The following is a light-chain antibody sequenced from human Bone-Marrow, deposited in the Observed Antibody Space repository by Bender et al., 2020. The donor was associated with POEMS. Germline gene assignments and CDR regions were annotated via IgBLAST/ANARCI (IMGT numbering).Light chain of an antibody. CDR3: QSFDTSLSGWV. CDR1: SSNIGAGYD. CDR2: GNS. J-gene: IGLJ3*02. V-gene: IGLV1-40*01. Sequence: QSVLTQPPSVSGAPGQRVTISCTGSSSNIGAGYDVHWYQQLPGTAPKLLIYGNSNRPSGVPDRFSGSKSGTSVSLAITGLQAEDEADYYCQSFDTSLSGWVFGAGTKLTV.